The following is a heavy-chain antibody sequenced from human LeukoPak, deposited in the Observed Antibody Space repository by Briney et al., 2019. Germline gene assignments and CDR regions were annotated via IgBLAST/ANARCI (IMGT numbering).Heavy chain of an antibody. V-gene: IGHV4-59*01. Sequence: SETLSLTSTVSGGSISSYYWSWIRQPPGRGLEWIGYIYYSGSTNYNPSLKSRVTISVDTSKNQFSLKLSSVTAADTAVYYCAGYKLTGDDYWGQGTLVTVSS. CDR1: GGSISSYY. D-gene: IGHD7-27*01. CDR3: AGYKLTGDDY. J-gene: IGHJ4*02. CDR2: IYYSGST.